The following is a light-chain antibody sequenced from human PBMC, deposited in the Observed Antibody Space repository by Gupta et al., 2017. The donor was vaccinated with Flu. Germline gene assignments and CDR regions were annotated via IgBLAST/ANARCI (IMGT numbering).Light chain of an antibody. V-gene: IGKV3-11*01. J-gene: IGKJ5*01. CDR2: DAS. Sequence: SPGERATLSCRASQSVSSYLAWYQQKPGQAPRLLIYDASNRATGIPARFSGSGSGTDFTLTISSLEPEDFAVYYCQQRSNWPFGQGTRLEIK. CDR1: QSVSSY. CDR3: QQRSNWP.